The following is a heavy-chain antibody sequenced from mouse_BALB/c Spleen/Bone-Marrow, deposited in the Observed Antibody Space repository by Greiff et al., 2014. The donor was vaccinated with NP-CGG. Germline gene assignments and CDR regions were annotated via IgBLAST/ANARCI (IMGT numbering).Heavy chain of an antibody. CDR2: IIPNSGYS. Sequence: VQLQQSGAELARPGASVKMSCQASGYTFTRYTMHWEKKRPGQGLEWIGYIIPNSGYSNYNQKFKDKATLTADKSSSTAYMQLSSLISEDSAVYYCTIRYYAMDYWGQGTSVTVSS. CDR1: GYTFTRYT. CDR3: TIRYYAMDY. D-gene: IGHD1-1*01. J-gene: IGHJ4*01. V-gene: IGHV1-4*01.